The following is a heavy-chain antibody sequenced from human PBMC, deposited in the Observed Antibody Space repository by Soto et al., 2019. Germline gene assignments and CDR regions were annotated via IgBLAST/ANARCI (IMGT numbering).Heavy chain of an antibody. Sequence: GASVKVSCKASGYTFTSYAMHWVRQAPGQRLEWMGWINAGNGNTKYSQKFQGRVTITRDTSASTAYMELSSLRSEDTAVYYCARASYYDILTGYYQGNWFDPWGQGTLVTVSS. CDR1: GYTFTSYA. CDR2: INAGNGNT. J-gene: IGHJ5*02. V-gene: IGHV1-3*01. CDR3: ARASYYDILTGYYQGNWFDP. D-gene: IGHD3-9*01.